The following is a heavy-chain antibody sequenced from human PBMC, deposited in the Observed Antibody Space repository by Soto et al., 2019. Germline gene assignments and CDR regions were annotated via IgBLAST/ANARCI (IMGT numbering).Heavy chain of an antibody. D-gene: IGHD4-17*01. Sequence: QLQLQESGPGLVKPSETLSLTCTVSGGSISSSSYYWGWIRQPPGKGLEWIGRIYYSGSTYYNPSLNSLVAISVDTSKDQFSLKLSSVTAADTAVYYCARQGSYGDYAIDYWGQGTLVTVSS. CDR1: GGSISSSSYY. V-gene: IGHV4-39*01. J-gene: IGHJ4*02. CDR3: ARQGSYGDYAIDY. CDR2: IYYSGST.